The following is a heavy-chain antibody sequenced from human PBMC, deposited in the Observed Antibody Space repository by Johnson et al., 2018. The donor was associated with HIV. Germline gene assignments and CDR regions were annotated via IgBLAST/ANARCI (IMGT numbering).Heavy chain of an antibody. Sequence: LVESGGGLIQPGGSLRLSCAASGFTVSSNYMSWVRQAPGKGLEWVSVIYSGGSTYYADSVKGRFTISRDNSKNTLYLQMNSLRAEDTAVYYCASWNIAARPVGAFDIWGQGTMVTVSS. CDR1: GFTVSSNY. V-gene: IGHV3-53*01. D-gene: IGHD6-6*01. CDR3: ASWNIAARPVGAFDI. J-gene: IGHJ3*02. CDR2: IYSGGST.